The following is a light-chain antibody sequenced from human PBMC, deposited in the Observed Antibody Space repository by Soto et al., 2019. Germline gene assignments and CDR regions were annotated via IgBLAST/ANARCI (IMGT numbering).Light chain of an antibody. V-gene: IGLV2-14*01. J-gene: IGLJ1*01. Sequence: SVLTQVAYVSGSPGQSITISCTGTSSDVGGYNYVSWYQQHPGKAPKLMIYDVSNRPSGVSNRFSGSKSGNTASLTISGLQAEDEADYYCSSYTSSSTPLYVFGTGTKVTVL. CDR2: DVS. CDR1: SSDVGGYNY. CDR3: SSYTSSSTPLYV.